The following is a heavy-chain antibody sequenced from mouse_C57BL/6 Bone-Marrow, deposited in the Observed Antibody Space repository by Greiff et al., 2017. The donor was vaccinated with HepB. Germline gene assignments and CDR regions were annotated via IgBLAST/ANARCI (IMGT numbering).Heavy chain of an antibody. J-gene: IGHJ4*01. CDR2: ISNGGGST. CDR1: GFTFSDYY. CDR3: ASHGYYGNPSAMDY. V-gene: IGHV5-12*01. Sequence: EVQGVESGGGLVQPGGSLKLSCAASGFTFSDYYMYWVRQTPEKRLEWVAYISNGGGSTYYPDTVKGRFTISRDTAKNTLYLQMSRLKSEDTAMYYCASHGYYGNPSAMDYWGQGTSVTVSS. D-gene: IGHD1-1*01.